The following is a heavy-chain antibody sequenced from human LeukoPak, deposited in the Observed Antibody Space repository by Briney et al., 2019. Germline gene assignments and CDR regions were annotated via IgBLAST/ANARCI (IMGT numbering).Heavy chain of an antibody. D-gene: IGHD2-2*01. Sequence: PSETLSLTCAVYGGSFSGYYWSWIRQPPGKGLEWIGYIYYSGSTNYNPSLKSRVTISVDTSKNQFSLKLSSVTAADTAVYYCARIVVVPAARYNWFDPWGQGTLVTVFS. CDR2: IYYSGST. J-gene: IGHJ5*02. CDR1: GGSFSGYY. CDR3: ARIVVVPAARYNWFDP. V-gene: IGHV4-59*12.